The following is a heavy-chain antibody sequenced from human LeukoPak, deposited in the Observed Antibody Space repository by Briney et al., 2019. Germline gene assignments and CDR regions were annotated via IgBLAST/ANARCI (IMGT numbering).Heavy chain of an antibody. J-gene: IGHJ4*02. Sequence: PGGSLRLSCAASGFTFSNYAMNRVRQAPGKGLEWVSGISGSGSSTYYADSVKGRFTISRDNSKNTLYLQMNSLRAEDTATYYCAKDHSTVPYYFDYWGQGTLVTVSS. D-gene: IGHD5/OR15-5a*01. V-gene: IGHV3-23*01. CDR2: ISGSGSST. CDR1: GFTFSNYA. CDR3: AKDHSTVPYYFDY.